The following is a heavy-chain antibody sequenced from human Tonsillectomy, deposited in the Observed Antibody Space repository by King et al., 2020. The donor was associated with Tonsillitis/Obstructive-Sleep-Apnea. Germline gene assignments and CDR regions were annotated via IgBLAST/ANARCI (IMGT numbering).Heavy chain of an antibody. J-gene: IGHJ3*02. D-gene: IGHD2-15*01. CDR3: AGRYCSGGRCYRAFDI. CDR2: INHSGST. Sequence: VQLQPWGAGLLKHSETLSLTCAVYGGSFRGFFWSLIRPPPGEGLEWIVEINHSGSTNYNPSPKNRVTISVETSKNQFSLKLSSVTAADTAVYYCAGRYCSGGRCYRAFDIWGQGTMVTVSS. CDR1: GGSFRGFF. V-gene: IGHV4-34*01.